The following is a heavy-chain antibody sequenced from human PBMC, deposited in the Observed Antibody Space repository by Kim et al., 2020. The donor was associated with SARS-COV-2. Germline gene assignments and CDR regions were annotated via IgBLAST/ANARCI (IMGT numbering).Heavy chain of an antibody. CDR1: GGSISSGSYY. J-gene: IGHJ6*02. D-gene: IGHD6-13*01. Sequence: SETLSLTCTVSGGSISSGSYYWSWIRQPAGKGLEWIGRIYTSGSTNYNPSLKSRVTISVDTSKNQFSLKLSSVTAADTAVYYCARDSDDAGHQKIAAADYYYDGMDVWGQGTTVTVSS. CDR3: ARDSDDAGHQKIAAADYYYDGMDV. CDR2: IYTSGST. V-gene: IGHV4-61*02.